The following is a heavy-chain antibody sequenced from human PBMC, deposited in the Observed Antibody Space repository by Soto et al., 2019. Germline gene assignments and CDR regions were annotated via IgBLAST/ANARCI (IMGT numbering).Heavy chain of an antibody. V-gene: IGHV1-3*01. CDR1: GYTVTSYA. J-gene: IGHJ4*02. D-gene: IGHD3-16*01. CDR2: INAGNGNT. Sequence: ASVKVSCKASGYTVTSYAMHWVRQAPGQRLEWMGWINAGNGNTKYSQKFQGRVTITRDTSASTAYMELSSLRSEDTAVYYCARGPVGDGYVFDYWGQGTLVTVSS. CDR3: ARGPVGDGYVFDY.